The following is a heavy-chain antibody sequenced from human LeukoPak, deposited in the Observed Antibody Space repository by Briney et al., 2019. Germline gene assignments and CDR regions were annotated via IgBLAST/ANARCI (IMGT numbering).Heavy chain of an antibody. D-gene: IGHD3-22*01. CDR3: ARDPPYYYDSSGSNWFDP. J-gene: IGHJ5*02. V-gene: IGHV3-7*01. CDR1: GFTFSSYW. Sequence: GGSLRLSCAASGFTFSSYWMSWVRQAPVKGLEWVANIKQDGSEKYYVDSVKGRFTISRDNAKNSLYLQMNSLRAEDTAVYYCARDPPYYYDSSGSNWFDPWGQGTLVTVSS. CDR2: IKQDGSEK.